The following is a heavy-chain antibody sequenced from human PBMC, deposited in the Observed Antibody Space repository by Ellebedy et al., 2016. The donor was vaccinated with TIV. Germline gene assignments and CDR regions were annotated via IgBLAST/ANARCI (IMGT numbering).Heavy chain of an antibody. D-gene: IGHD3-9*01. CDR2: ISGSSGSR. CDR1: GFTFSSYA. CDR3: AKGSFDWFLPFDY. J-gene: IGHJ4*02. Sequence: GESLKISCAASGFTFSSYAMNWVRQTPGKGLEWVSGISGSSGSRYYADFVEGRFTISRDNSKNTLFLQMNSLRAEDTAVCLCAKGSFDWFLPFDYWGQGTLVTVSS. V-gene: IGHV3-23*01.